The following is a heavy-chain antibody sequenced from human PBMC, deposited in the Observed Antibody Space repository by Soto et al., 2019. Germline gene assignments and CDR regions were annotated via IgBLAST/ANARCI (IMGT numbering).Heavy chain of an antibody. D-gene: IGHD3-22*01. V-gene: IGHV3-48*03. CDR1: GFTFSSYE. J-gene: IGHJ4*02. CDR2: ISSSGSTI. Sequence: EVQLVESGGGLVQPGGSLRLSCAASGFTFSSYEMNWVRQAPGKGLEWVSYISSSGSTIYYADSVKGRFTISRDNAKNSLYLQMNSLRAEDTAVYYWARDGYDSSGYPCWGQGTLVTVSS. CDR3: ARDGYDSSGYPC.